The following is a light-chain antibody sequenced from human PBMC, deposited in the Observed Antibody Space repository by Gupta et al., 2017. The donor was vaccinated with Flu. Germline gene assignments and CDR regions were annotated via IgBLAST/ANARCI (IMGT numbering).Light chain of an antibody. J-gene: IGLJ3*02. V-gene: IGLV1-51*02. Sequence: QSVLTPPPSVSAAPGQKVTIPCSGSSSNIGSNFVSWYQQLPRTAPKLLIYENNKRPSGIPDRFSGSKSGTSATLGITGLQTGDEADYYCLSWDSSLSAEVFGGGTKLTVL. CDR2: ENN. CDR1: SSNIGSNF. CDR3: LSWDSSLSAEV.